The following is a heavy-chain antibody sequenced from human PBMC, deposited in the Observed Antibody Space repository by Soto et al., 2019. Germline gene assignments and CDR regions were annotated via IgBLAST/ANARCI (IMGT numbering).Heavy chain of an antibody. CDR1: GGSISSGDYY. Sequence: QVQLQESGPGLVKPSQTLSLTCTVSGGSISSGDYYWSWIRQPPGKGLEWIGYIYYSGSTYYNPYLKSRVTMSVDTSKNQFSLKLSSVTAADTAVYSCARGNKKYYYDSSGYYYVDAFDIWGQGTMVTVSS. J-gene: IGHJ3*02. CDR2: IYYSGST. V-gene: IGHV4-30-4*01. CDR3: ARGNKKYYYDSSGYYYVDAFDI. D-gene: IGHD3-22*01.